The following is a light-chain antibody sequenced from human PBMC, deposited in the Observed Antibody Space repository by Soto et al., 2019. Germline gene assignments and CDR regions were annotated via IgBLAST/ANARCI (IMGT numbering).Light chain of an antibody. CDR2: RAS. CDR1: QNIYSN. J-gene: IGKJ1*01. V-gene: IGKV3-15*01. Sequence: IVMTQSPATLSVSPGERATLSCRASQNIYSNVAWYQQRPGQAPRLLIYRASTRAPSIPARFSGSGSGTEFTLTISSLQSEDFTVYSCLQYHNLWAFGQGTKVEIK. CDR3: LQYHNLWA.